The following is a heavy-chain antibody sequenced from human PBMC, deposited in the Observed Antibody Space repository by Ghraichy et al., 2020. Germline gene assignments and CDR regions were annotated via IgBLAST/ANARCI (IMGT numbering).Heavy chain of an antibody. V-gene: IGHV3-7*01. CDR3: AREVIGWYYGMAV. CDR2: IKQDGTEK. CDR1: GFTFSSYW. J-gene: IGHJ6*02. D-gene: IGHD6-19*01. Sequence: GGSLRLSCAGSGFTFSSYWMTWVRQAPGKGLEWVANIKQDGTEKYYVDSVKGRFTISRDNAKNSLSLQMNSLRAEDTAVYYCAREVIGWYYGMAVWGPGTTVTVSS.